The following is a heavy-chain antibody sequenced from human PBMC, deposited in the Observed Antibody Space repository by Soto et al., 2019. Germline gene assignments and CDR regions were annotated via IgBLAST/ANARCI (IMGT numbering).Heavy chain of an antibody. CDR3: ARGSSSSRGYYMDV. CDR2: IIPILGIA. V-gene: IGHV1-69*02. CDR1: GGTFSSYT. D-gene: IGHD6-13*01. J-gene: IGHJ6*03. Sequence: QVQLVQSGAEVKKPGSSVKVSCKASGGTFSSYTISWVRQAPGQGLEWMGRIIPILGIANYAQKLQGRATITADKSTSTAYMELSSLRSEDTAVYYCARGSSSSRGYYMDVWGKGTTVTVSS.